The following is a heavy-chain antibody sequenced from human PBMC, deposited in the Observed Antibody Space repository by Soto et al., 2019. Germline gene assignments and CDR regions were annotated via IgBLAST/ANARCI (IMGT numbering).Heavy chain of an antibody. J-gene: IGHJ4*02. CDR1: GFTFIKYA. CDR2: IGGGDEST. V-gene: IGHV3-23*01. D-gene: IGHD3-3*01. Sequence: EVQLLESGGGLVQPGGSLRLSCAASGFTFIKYAMTWVRQAPGKGLEWVATIGGGDESTYYADSVKGHFTVSRDTSKTTLYLQMNSLRAEDTAVYYCAKVLRFLEWLSPQSQYYFDSWGQGTLVTVSS. CDR3: AKVLRFLEWLSPQSQYYFDS.